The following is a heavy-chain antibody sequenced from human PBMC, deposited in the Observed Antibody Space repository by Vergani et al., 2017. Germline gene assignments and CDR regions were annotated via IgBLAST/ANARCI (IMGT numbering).Heavy chain of an antibody. CDR2: IISIFGTA. CDR1: GGTFSSYA. Sequence: QVQLVQSGAEVKKPGSSVKVSCKASGGTFSSYAISWVRQAPGQGLEWMGRIISIFGTANYAQKFQGRVTITADESTSTAYMELSSLRSEDTAVYYCARGSITMVRGVTNYYYYGMDVWGQGTTVTVSS. J-gene: IGHJ6*02. V-gene: IGHV1-69*13. CDR3: ARGSITMVRGVTNYYYYGMDV. D-gene: IGHD3-10*01.